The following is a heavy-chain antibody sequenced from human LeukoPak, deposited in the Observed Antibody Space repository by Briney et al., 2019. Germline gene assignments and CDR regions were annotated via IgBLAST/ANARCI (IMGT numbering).Heavy chain of an antibody. Sequence: ASVKVSCKASGYTFTSYGISWVRQAPGQGLEWMGWISAYNGNTNYAQKLQGRVTMTTDTSTSTAYMELRSLRSDDTAAYYCARAIVECSGGSCYSYYFDYWGQGTLVTVSS. CDR1: GYTFTSYG. D-gene: IGHD2-15*01. CDR2: ISAYNGNT. V-gene: IGHV1-18*01. J-gene: IGHJ4*02. CDR3: ARAIVECSGGSCYSYYFDY.